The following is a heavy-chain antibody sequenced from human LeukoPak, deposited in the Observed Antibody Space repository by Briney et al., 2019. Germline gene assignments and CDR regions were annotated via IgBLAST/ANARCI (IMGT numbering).Heavy chain of an antibody. CDR3: ARDPGGYDPQGHFDY. CDR2: INHSGNT. J-gene: IGHJ4*02. Sequence: SETLSLTCAVYGGSFSGYYWSWIRQPPGKGLEWIGEINHSGNTNYNPSLKSRVTILVDTSKNQFSLKLNSVTAADTAVYYCARDPGGYDPQGHFDYWGQGTLVTVSS. D-gene: IGHD5-12*01. V-gene: IGHV4-34*01. CDR1: GGSFSGYY.